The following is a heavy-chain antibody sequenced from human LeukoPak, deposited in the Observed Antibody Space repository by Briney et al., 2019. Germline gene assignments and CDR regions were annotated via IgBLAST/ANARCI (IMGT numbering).Heavy chain of an antibody. Sequence: ASVKVSCKASGGTFSSYAISWVRQAPGQGLEWMGGIIPIFGTANYAQKFQGRVTITADESTSTAYMELSSLRSEDTAVHYCARDSGDSSGYYYPYFDYWGQGTLVTVSS. CDR3: ARDSGDSSGYYYPYFDY. J-gene: IGHJ4*02. CDR2: IIPIFGTA. D-gene: IGHD3-22*01. CDR1: GGTFSSYA. V-gene: IGHV1-69*01.